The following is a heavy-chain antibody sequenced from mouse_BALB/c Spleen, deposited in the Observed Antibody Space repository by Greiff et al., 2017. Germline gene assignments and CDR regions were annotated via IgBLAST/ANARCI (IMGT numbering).Heavy chain of an antibody. CDR3: ARDLITTVGFDY. CDR1: GYSITSGYY. Sequence: EVQLQESGPGLVKPSQSLSLTCSVTGYSITSGYYWNWIRQFPGNKLEWMGYISYDGSNNYNPSLKNRISITRDTSKNQFFLKLNSVTTEDTATYYCARDLITTVGFDYWGQGTTLTVSS. V-gene: IGHV3-6*02. CDR2: ISYDGSN. D-gene: IGHD1-1*01. J-gene: IGHJ2*01.